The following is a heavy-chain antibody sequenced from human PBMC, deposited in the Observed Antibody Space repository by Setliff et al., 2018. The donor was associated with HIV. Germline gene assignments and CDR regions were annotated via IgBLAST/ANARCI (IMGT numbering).Heavy chain of an antibody. V-gene: IGHV3-23*01. D-gene: IGHD4-17*01. Sequence: GGSLRLSCAASGFTFSTYAMGWVRQAPGKGLEWVSTVGAVGGPTHYAESVKGRFTISRDNSKNTLYLQMNSLRAEDTAVYYCAKFFGGYGDFLFYHYYIDVWGKGTTVTVS. J-gene: IGHJ6*03. CDR2: VGAVGGPT. CDR1: GFTFSTYA. CDR3: AKFFGGYGDFLFYHYYIDV.